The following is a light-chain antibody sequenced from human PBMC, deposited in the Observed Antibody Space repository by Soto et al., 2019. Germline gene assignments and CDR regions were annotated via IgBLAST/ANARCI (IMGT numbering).Light chain of an antibody. CDR1: SSDVGGYNY. V-gene: IGLV2-8*01. Sequence: QSALTQPPSASGSPGQSVTISCTGTSSDVGGYNYVSWYQQHPGKAPKLMIYEVTKRPSGVPDGFSGSKSGNTASLTVSGLQAEDEAEYYCSSFAGSNNYVLGTGTKVTVL. J-gene: IGLJ1*01. CDR3: SSFAGSNNYV. CDR2: EVT.